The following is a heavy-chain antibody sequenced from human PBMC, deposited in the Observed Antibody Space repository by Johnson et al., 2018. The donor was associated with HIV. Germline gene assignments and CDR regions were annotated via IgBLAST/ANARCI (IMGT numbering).Heavy chain of an antibody. D-gene: IGHD5-12*01. CDR3: ARSDSGYDAFDM. Sequence: QVQLVESGGGVVQPGGSLRLTCAASGLTFSMSAMHWVRQAPGKGLEWVTFIHYDGSNKYYADSVKGRFTISRDNSKNTLHLQMNNVRAEDTAIYYCARSDSGYDAFDMWGQGTMVTVSS. J-gene: IGHJ3*02. CDR1: GLTFSMSA. CDR2: IHYDGSNK. V-gene: IGHV3-30*02.